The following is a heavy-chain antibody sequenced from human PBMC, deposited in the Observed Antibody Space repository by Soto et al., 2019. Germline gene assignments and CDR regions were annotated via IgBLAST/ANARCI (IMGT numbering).Heavy chain of an antibody. D-gene: IGHD6-13*01. CDR2: IKQDGSEK. V-gene: IGHV3-7*03. J-gene: IGHJ6*02. CDR3: ARPYSSSWYYYYYGMDV. Sequence: GGSLRLSCAASGFAFSSYWMSWVRQAPGKGLEWVANIKQDGSEKYYVDSVKGRFTISRDNAKNSLYLQMNSLRAEDTAVYYCARPYSSSWYYYYYGMDVWGQGTTVTVSS. CDR1: GFAFSSYW.